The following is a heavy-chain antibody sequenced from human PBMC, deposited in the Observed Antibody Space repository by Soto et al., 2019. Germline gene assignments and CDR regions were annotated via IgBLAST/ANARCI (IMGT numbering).Heavy chain of an antibody. CDR2: INGGNGNT. CDR1: GYTFTTYP. J-gene: IGHJ6*02. V-gene: IGHV1-3*01. D-gene: IGHD6-13*01. CDR3: ASGAAAHYYYHGMDV. Sequence: GASVQVSCKSSGYTFTTYPMHWVRQAPGQRLEWMGWINGGNGNTKYSQKFQGRVTITRETSASIVYMELGSLRSEDTAVYYCASGAAAHYYYHGMDVWGQGTTVTVSS.